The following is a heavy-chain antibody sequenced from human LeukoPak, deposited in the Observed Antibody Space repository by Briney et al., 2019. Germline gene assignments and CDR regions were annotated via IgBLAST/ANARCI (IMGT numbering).Heavy chain of an antibody. D-gene: IGHD2-21*02. V-gene: IGHV4-59*01. CDR2: ISYSGST. CDR3: VRGAVSAGVVFDV. J-gene: IGHJ3*01. Sequence: SETLSLTCTVSGGSITGYYWSWIRQSPGKGLEWTGYISYSGSTSYNPSLKSRLTISVDTSTNQISLKLNSLSDADTAIYYCVRGAVSAGVVFDVWGQGTLVTVS. CDR1: GGSITGYY.